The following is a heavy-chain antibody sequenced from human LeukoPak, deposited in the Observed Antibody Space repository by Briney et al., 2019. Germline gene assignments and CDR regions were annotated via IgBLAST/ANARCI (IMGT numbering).Heavy chain of an antibody. CDR2: INSDGSST. Sequence: GGSLRLSCAASGFTFSSYWMHWVRQAPGKGLVWVSRINSDGSSTSYADSVKGRFTISRDNAKNTLYLQMNSLRAEDTAVYYCVRDLWNYYDSSGYYYEDYWGQGTLVTVSS. D-gene: IGHD3-22*01. CDR3: VRDLWNYYDSSGYYYEDY. CDR1: GFTFSSYW. J-gene: IGHJ4*02. V-gene: IGHV3-74*01.